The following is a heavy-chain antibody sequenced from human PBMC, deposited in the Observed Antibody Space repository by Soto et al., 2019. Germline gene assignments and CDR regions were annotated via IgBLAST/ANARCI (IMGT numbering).Heavy chain of an antibody. J-gene: IGHJ4*02. CDR1: GGSVNSYY. V-gene: IGHV4-59*02. D-gene: IGHD2-21*02. CDR2: IFYSGST. Sequence: QVQLQESGPGLVRPSETLSLTCTVSGGSVNSYYWSWIRQTPGKGPEWIGYIFYSGSTNSNPSLKSRASMSVDMSKNQFSLRLSSLTAADTAVYYCARVFPSYCGGDCAYFDSWGQGILVTVFS. CDR3: ARVFPSYCGGDCAYFDS.